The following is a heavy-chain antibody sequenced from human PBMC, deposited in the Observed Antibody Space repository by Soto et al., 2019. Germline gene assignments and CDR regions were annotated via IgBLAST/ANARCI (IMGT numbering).Heavy chain of an antibody. CDR3: ARDQPGYSYGYGLGY. V-gene: IGHV3-21*01. D-gene: IGHD5-18*01. CDR2: FSGTSGYI. J-gene: IGHJ4*02. CDR1: GFSFSSSS. Sequence: GGSLRLSCAGSGFSFSSSSLNWVRQAPGKGLEWVSTFSGTSGYIYYADSVKGRFTISRDNAKNSLYLQMNSLRAEDTAVYYCARDQPGYSYGYGLGYWGQGTLVTVSS.